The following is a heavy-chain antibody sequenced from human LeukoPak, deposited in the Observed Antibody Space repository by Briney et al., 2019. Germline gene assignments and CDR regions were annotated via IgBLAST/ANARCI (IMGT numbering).Heavy chain of an antibody. D-gene: IGHD4-17*01. V-gene: IGHV3-30*04. J-gene: IGHJ6*03. Sequence: PGRSLRLSCAASGFTFSSYAMHWVRQAPGKGLEWVAVISYDGSNKYYADSVKGRFTISRDNSKNTLYLQMNSLRAEDTAVYYCARDPTVTTFDYYYMDVWGKGTTVTVSS. CDR2: ISYDGSNK. CDR3: ARDPTVTTFDYYYMDV. CDR1: GFTFSSYA.